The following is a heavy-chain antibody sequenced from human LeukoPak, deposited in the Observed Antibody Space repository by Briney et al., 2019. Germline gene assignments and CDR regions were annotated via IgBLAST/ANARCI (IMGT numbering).Heavy chain of an antibody. J-gene: IGHJ4*02. D-gene: IGHD1-26*01. CDR3: ASGGSYSFSGVDYFDY. CDR1: GYTFTVYY. Sequence: VASVTVSCKASGYTFTVYYMHWVRQAPGQGLEWMGRINPNSGGTNYAQKFQGRVTMTRDTSISTAYMELSRLRSDDTAVYYCASGGSYSFSGVDYFDYWGQGTLVTVSS. CDR2: INPNSGGT. V-gene: IGHV1-2*06.